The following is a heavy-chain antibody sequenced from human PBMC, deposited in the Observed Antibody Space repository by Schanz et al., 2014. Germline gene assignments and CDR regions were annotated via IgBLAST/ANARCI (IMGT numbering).Heavy chain of an antibody. CDR2: IYYTAST. J-gene: IGHJ6*02. D-gene: IGHD1-1*01. V-gene: IGHV4-59*01. Sequence: QVQLQESGPGLVKPSETLSLTCIVSGGSISGDYWSWIRQPPGKGLEWIGYIYYTASTNYNPSLRSRVTISADTSKNQFSLKLTSVTAADSAVYFCTRGNALDVWGQGTTVTVSS. CDR3: TRGNALDV. CDR1: GGSISGDY.